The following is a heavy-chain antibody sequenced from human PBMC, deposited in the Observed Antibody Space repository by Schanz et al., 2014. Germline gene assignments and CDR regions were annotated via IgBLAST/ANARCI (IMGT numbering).Heavy chain of an antibody. V-gene: IGHV1-69*02. CDR2: IIPILGIA. J-gene: IGHJ6*03. CDR3: AGSYCSSTSCYTGYYYMDV. CDR1: GGTFSSYT. Sequence: QVQLVQSGAEVKKPGSSVKVSCKASGGTFSSYTISWVRQAPGQGLEWMGRIIPILGIANYAQNFQGRVTITADKSTSTAYMELTSLRSEGTAVYYCAGSYCSSTSCYTGYYYMDVWGKGTTVTVSS. D-gene: IGHD2-2*02.